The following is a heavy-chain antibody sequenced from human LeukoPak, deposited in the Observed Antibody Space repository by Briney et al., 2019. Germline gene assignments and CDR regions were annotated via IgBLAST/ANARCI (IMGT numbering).Heavy chain of an antibody. CDR3: ARQYSVYSSGWRVSYYFDY. D-gene: IGHD6-19*01. CDR2: IYYSGST. Sequence: SETLSLTCTVSGGSISSYYWSWIRQPPGKGLEWIGYIYYSGSTNYNPSLKSRVTISVDTSKNQFSLKLSSVTAADTAVYYCARQYSVYSSGWRVSYYFDYWGQGTLVTVSS. CDR1: GGSISSYY. J-gene: IGHJ4*02. V-gene: IGHV4-59*08.